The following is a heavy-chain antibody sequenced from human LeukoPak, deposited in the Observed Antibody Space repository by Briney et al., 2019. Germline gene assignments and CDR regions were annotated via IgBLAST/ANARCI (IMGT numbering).Heavy chain of an antibody. CDR2: IYYSGST. CDR1: GGSISSSSYY. D-gene: IGHD5-12*01. CDR3: ARDGEVDIVEY. Sequence: PSETLSLTCTVSGGSISSSSYYWGWIRQSPGKGLEWIGSIYYSGSTYYNPSLKSRVTISVDTSKNQFSLKLSSVTAADTAVYYCARDGEVDIVEYWGQGTLVTVSS. V-gene: IGHV4-39*07. J-gene: IGHJ4*02.